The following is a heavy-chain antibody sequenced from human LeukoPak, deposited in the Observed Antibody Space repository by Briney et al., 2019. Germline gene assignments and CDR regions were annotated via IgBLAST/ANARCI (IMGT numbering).Heavy chain of an antibody. J-gene: IGHJ4*02. Sequence: SETLSLTCIVSGGSISSYYWSWIRQPAGKGLEWIGRIYTSGSTNYNPSLKSRVTMSVGTSKNQFSLKLSSVTAADTAVYYCARASGYYDILTGYTHYLDYWGQGTLVTVSS. V-gene: IGHV4-4*07. CDR3: ARASGYYDILTGYTHYLDY. D-gene: IGHD3-9*01. CDR1: GGSISSYY. CDR2: IYTSGST.